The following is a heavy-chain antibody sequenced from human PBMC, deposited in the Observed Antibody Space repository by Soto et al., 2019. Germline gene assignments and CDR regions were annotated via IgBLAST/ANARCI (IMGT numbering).Heavy chain of an antibody. CDR3: ARLVGNSGLDH. CDR1: GDSVSSNDAV. V-gene: IGHV6-1*01. D-gene: IGHD6-25*01. CDR2: TYYRSIWQT. J-gene: IGHJ4*02. Sequence: QVQLQQSGPGLVKPSQTLSLTCAISGDSVSSNDAVWNWIRQSPSRGLEWLGRTYYRSIWQTGYAVSLKGRMTINPDASKNQFSLQLNSVTPEDTAMYYCARLVGNSGLDHWGQGTLVTVSA.